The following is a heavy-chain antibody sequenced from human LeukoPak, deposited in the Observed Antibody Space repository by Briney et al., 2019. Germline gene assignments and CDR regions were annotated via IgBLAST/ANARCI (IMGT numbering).Heavy chain of an antibody. Sequence: GGSLRLSCAASGCTFSNYAMSWVRQAPGKGLDWVSTISPSDSSTYYADSVKGRFTISRDNSKNTLYLQMNSLRAEDTAVYYCAKRGSGEDYWGQGPLVTVSS. CDR2: ISPSDSST. V-gene: IGHV3-23*01. D-gene: IGHD6-19*01. CDR3: AKRGSGEDY. J-gene: IGHJ4*02. CDR1: GCTFSNYA.